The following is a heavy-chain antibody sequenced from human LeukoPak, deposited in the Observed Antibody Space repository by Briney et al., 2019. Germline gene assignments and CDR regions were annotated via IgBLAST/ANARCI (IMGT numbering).Heavy chain of an antibody. D-gene: IGHD3-22*01. Sequence: ASVKVSCKASGYTFTSYGISWVRQAPGQGLEWMGWISGYNGNTHYAHNLQGRVTMTTDTSTSTAYMELRSLRSDDTAVYYCARDEARYSSGYYPSWFDPWGQGTLVTVSS. J-gene: IGHJ5*02. CDR1: GYTFTSYG. V-gene: IGHV1-18*01. CDR2: ISGYNGNT. CDR3: ARDEARYSSGYYPSWFDP.